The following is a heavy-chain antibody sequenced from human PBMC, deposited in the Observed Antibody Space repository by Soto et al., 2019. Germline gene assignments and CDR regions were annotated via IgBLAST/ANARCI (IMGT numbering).Heavy chain of an antibody. CDR1: NGSISSSNW. CDR2: VAQNGYV. V-gene: IGHV4-4*02. J-gene: IGHJ4*02. D-gene: IGHD5-12*01. CDR3: ARNRLDGYDFDS. Sequence: QVQLQESGPGLVKPSGTLSLTCTVSNGSISSSNWWSWVRQSPGKGLEWIGEVAQNGYVGSIPSLEGRVTILLDKPTSRFSLRLTAVAAADTAVYYCARNRLDGYDFDSWGQGILVTVSS.